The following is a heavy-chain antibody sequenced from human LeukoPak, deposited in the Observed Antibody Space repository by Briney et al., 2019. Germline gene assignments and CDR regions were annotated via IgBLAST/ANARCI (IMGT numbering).Heavy chain of an antibody. CDR1: GGSISSYY. CDR2: IYNSRNT. V-gene: IGHV4-59*08. J-gene: IGHJ3*02. Sequence: SETLSLTCTVSGGSISSYYWTWIRQPPGKGLEWIGYIYNSRNTNYNPSLKSRVTISVGTSGNQFSLKLNSVTAADTAVYYCARRNILTEGEAFDIWGQGTMVTVSS. D-gene: IGHD3-9*01. CDR3: ARRNILTEGEAFDI.